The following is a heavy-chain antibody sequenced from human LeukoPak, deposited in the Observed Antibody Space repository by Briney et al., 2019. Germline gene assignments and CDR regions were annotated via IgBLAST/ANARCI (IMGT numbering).Heavy chain of an antibody. Sequence: SVKVSCKASGGTFSSYAISWVRQAPGQGLEWMGGIIPIFGTANYAQKFQGRVTITTDESTSTAYMELSSLRSEDTAVYYCARGGKPFVVVTSHFDYWGQGTLVTVYS. J-gene: IGHJ4*02. D-gene: IGHD2-21*02. CDR2: IIPIFGTA. CDR3: ARGGKPFVVVTSHFDY. CDR1: GGTFSSYA. V-gene: IGHV1-69*05.